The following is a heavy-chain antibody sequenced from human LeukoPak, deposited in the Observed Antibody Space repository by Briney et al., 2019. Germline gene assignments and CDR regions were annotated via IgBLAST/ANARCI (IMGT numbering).Heavy chain of an antibody. Sequence: SETLSLTCTVSGGSISSYYWSWIRQPPGKGLEWIGYIYYSGSTNYNPSLKSRVTISVDTSKNQFSLELSSVTAADTAVYYCAGDTAMVTGNYYYYYMDVWGKGTTVTVSS. J-gene: IGHJ6*03. V-gene: IGHV4-59*01. CDR1: GGSISSYY. CDR2: IYYSGST. D-gene: IGHD5-18*01. CDR3: AGDTAMVTGNYYYYYMDV.